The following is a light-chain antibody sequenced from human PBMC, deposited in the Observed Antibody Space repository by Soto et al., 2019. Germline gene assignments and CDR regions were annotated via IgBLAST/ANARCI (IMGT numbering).Light chain of an antibody. J-gene: IGKJ2*01. V-gene: IGKV3-11*01. CDR3: QQRGKWPIT. CDR1: QSVDRY. CDR2: DAF. Sequence: EVVLTQSTDTLSLSPGETATLSCRASQSVDRYVAWYQQKVGQAPRLLISDAFTRATGVGARFTGSGSATDFSLSSTSLEPEDFAVYYCQQRGKWPITFGPGTKVEMK.